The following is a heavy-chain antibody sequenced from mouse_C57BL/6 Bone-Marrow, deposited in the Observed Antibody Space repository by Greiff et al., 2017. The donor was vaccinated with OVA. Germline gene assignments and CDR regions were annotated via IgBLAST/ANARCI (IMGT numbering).Heavy chain of an antibody. J-gene: IGHJ4*01. CDR3: ARVLFVYAIDY. CDR1: GFTFSDFY. CDR2: SRNKANDYTT. Sequence: EVQLVDSGGGLVQSGRSLRLSCATSGFTFSDFYMEWVRQAPGKGLEWIAASRNKANDYTTEYSASGKGRFIVSRDTSQHILYLQMNAMRAEDTAIYYCARVLFVYAIDYWGQGTSVTVSS. D-gene: IGHD1-1*01. V-gene: IGHV7-1*01.